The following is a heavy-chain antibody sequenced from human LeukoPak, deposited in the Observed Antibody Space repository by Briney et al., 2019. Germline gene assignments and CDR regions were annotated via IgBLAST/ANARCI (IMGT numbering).Heavy chain of an antibody. J-gene: IGHJ4*02. CDR2: ISDSGGRT. CDR3: AKEKQRNFDY. Sequence: PGGSLRLSCAVSGITLSNYGMSWVRQAPGKGLEWVAGISDSGGRTNYADSVKGRFTISRDNSKNTLYLQMNTLRAEDTAVYFCAKEKQRNFDYWGQGTLVTDSS. V-gene: IGHV3-23*01. CDR1: GITLSNYG.